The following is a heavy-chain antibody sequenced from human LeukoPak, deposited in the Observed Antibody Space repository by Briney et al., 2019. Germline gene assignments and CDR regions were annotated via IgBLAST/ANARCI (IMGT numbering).Heavy chain of an antibody. CDR3: ARGELWFGELFHTPFDY. Sequence: GASVKVSCKASGYTFTGYYMHWVRQAPGRGLEWMGWINPNSGGTNYAQKFQGRVTMTRDTSISTAYMELSRLRSDDTAVYYCARGELWFGELFHTPFDYWGQGTLVTVSS. CDR1: GYTFTGYY. D-gene: IGHD3-10*01. CDR2: INPNSGGT. V-gene: IGHV1-2*02. J-gene: IGHJ4*02.